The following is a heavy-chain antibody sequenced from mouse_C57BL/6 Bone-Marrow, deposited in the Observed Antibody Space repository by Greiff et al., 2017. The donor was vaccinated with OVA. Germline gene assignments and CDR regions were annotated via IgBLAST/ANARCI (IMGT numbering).Heavy chain of an antibody. D-gene: IGHD2-1*01. J-gene: IGHJ4*01. CDR2: IYPRDGST. V-gene: IGHV1-85*01. CDR1: GYTFTSYD. Sequence: QVQLKESGPELVKPGASVKLSCKASGYTFTSYDINWVKQRPGQGLEWIGWIYPRDGSTKYNEKFKGKATLTVDTSSSTAYMELHSLTSEDSAVYFCAVYGNYLYYYALDYWGQGTSVTVSS. CDR3: AVYGNYLYYYALDY.